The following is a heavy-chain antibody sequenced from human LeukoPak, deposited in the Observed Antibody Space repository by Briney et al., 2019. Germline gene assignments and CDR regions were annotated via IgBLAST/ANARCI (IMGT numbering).Heavy chain of an antibody. Sequence: SETLSLTCTVSGGSISSYYWSWIRQPAGKGLEWIGYIYYSGSTNYNPSLKSRVTISVDTSKNQFSLKLSSVTAADTAVYYCARVGDSDLSDAFDIWGQGTMVTVSS. D-gene: IGHD3-16*01. CDR1: GGSISSYY. V-gene: IGHV4-59*01. CDR2: IYYSGST. J-gene: IGHJ3*02. CDR3: ARVGDSDLSDAFDI.